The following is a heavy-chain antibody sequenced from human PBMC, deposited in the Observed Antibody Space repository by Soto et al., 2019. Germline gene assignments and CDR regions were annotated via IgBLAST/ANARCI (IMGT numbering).Heavy chain of an antibody. CDR1: GFTFSGYA. CDR3: SRWSVNGNWYCMDV. CDR2: IRSKGNNYAT. V-gene: IGHV3-73*02. Sequence: EVQLVESGGGLVQPGGSLKLSCATSGFTFSGYAMHWVRQASGTGLDWVGRIRSKGNNYATEYAASVKGRFTISRDDLRNTAFLQMNSLRTEDTAVNYCSRWSVNGNWYCMDVWGQGTTVTVSS. D-gene: IGHD1-1*01. J-gene: IGHJ6*02.